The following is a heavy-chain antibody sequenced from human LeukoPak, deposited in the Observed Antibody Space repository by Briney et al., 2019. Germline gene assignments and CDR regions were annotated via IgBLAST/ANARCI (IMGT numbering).Heavy chain of an antibody. CDR1: GGTFITYD. V-gene: IGHV1-69*05. CDR2: IIPIFGTA. Sequence: ASVKVSCKASGGTFITYDINWVRQAPGQGLERMGGIIPIFGTANYTQKFQGRVTITTDESTSTAYMELRSLRSEDTAVYYCARNDLGFCSGASCYSSQFDYWGQGTLVTVSS. J-gene: IGHJ4*02. CDR3: ARNDLGFCSGASCYSSQFDY. D-gene: IGHD2-15*01.